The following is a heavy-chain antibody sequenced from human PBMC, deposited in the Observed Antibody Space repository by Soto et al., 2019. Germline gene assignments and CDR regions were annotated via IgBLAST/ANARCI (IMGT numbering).Heavy chain of an antibody. Sequence: PGESLKISCKGSGYSFTSYWIGWVRQMPGTGLEWMGIIYPGDSDTRYSPSFQGQVTISADKSISTAYLQWSSLKASDTAMYYCAGLYQYYDSSGYYCPYYYGMDVWGQGTTVTVSS. V-gene: IGHV5-51*01. CDR2: IYPGDSDT. CDR1: GYSFTSYW. D-gene: IGHD3-22*01. J-gene: IGHJ6*02. CDR3: AGLYQYYDSSGYYCPYYYGMDV.